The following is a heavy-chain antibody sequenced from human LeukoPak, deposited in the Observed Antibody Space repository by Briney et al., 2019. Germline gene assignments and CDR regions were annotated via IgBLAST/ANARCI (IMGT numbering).Heavy chain of an antibody. CDR3: AVAYISGWSAPY. Sequence: PGGSLRLSCAASGFTFSSYAMSWVRQAPGKGLEWVSAISGSGGSTYYADSVKGRFTISRDNSKNTLYLQMNSLTAEDTAIYYCAVAYISGWSAPYWGQGTLVTVSS. CDR1: GFTFSSYA. CDR2: ISGSGGST. D-gene: IGHD6-19*01. V-gene: IGHV3-23*01. J-gene: IGHJ4*02.